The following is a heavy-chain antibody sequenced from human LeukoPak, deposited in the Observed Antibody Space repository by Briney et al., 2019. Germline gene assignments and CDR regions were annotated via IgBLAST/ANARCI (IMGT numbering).Heavy chain of an antibody. CDR1: GGSFSGYY. CDR2: INHSGST. J-gene: IGHJ4*02. Sequence: NASETLSLTCAVYGGSFSGYYWSWIRQPPGKGLEWIGEINHSGSTNYNPSLKSRVTISVDTSKNQFSLKLSSVTAADTAVYYCASRTSLNCGGDCRFDYWGQGTLVTVSS. V-gene: IGHV4-34*01. D-gene: IGHD2-21*01. CDR3: ASRTSLNCGGDCRFDY.